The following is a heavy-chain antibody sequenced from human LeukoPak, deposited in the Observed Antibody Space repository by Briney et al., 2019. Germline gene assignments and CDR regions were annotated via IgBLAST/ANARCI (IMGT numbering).Heavy chain of an antibody. Sequence: GGSLRLSCAASGFTFSSYVMSWVRQAPGRGMEWVSTISGSGGSTYYADSVKGRFTISRDNSKNTLYLQMNSLRAEDTAVYYCARVKSQLWSFDYWGQGTLVTVSS. CDR2: ISGSGGST. V-gene: IGHV3-23*01. CDR1: GFTFSSYV. D-gene: IGHD5-18*01. J-gene: IGHJ4*02. CDR3: ARVKSQLWSFDY.